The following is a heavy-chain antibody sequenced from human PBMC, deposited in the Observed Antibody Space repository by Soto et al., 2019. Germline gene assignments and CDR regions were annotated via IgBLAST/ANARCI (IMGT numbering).Heavy chain of an antibody. J-gene: IGHJ6*02. D-gene: IGHD6-19*01. V-gene: IGHV1-8*01. CDR1: GYTFTSYD. CDR3: ARNLAVAGTLLSHYYYGMDV. Sequence: ASVKVSCKASGYTFTSYDINWVRQATGQGLEWMGWMNPNSGNTGYAQKFQGRVTMTRNTSISTAYMELSSLRSEDTAVYYCARNLAVAGTLLSHYYYGMDVWGQGTTVTVSS. CDR2: MNPNSGNT.